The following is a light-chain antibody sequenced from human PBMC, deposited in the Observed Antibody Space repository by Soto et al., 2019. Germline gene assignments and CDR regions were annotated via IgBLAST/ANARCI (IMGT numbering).Light chain of an antibody. V-gene: IGKV3-11*01. CDR3: QQRSNWSWT. J-gene: IGKJ1*01. Sequence: IVLPQSPATLSLSPGERATLSCRASQSVSSYLAWYQQKPGQAPRLLIYDASNRATGIPARFSGSGSGTDFTLTISSLEPEDFAVYYCQQRSNWSWTFGQGTKV. CDR2: DAS. CDR1: QSVSSY.